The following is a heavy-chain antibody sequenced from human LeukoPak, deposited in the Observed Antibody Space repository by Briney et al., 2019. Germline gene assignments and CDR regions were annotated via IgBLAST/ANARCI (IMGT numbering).Heavy chain of an antibody. CDR2: ISGSGGST. V-gene: IGHV3-23*01. CDR1: GFTFSSYA. CDR3: AKEGSVVVPTAIGPRSPQYFDY. Sequence: GGSLRLSCAASGFTFSSYAMSWVRQAPGKGLEWVSVISGSGGSTYYADSVKGRFTISRDNSKNTLYLQMNSLRAEDTAVYYCAKEGSVVVPTAIGPRSPQYFDYWGQGTLVTVSS. D-gene: IGHD2-2*02. J-gene: IGHJ4*02.